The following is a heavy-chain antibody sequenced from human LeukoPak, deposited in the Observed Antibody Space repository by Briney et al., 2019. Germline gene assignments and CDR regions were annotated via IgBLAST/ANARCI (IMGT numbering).Heavy chain of an antibody. Sequence: PGGSLRLSCAASGFTFSSYEMNWVRQAPGKGPEWVSYISSSGSAIYYADSVKGRFTISRDNAKNSLYLQMNSLRAEDTAVYYCARDCSGGSCSYYYYYMDVWGKGTTVTVSS. J-gene: IGHJ6*03. D-gene: IGHD2-15*01. V-gene: IGHV3-48*03. CDR1: GFTFSSYE. CDR3: ARDCSGGSCSYYYYYMDV. CDR2: ISSSGSAI.